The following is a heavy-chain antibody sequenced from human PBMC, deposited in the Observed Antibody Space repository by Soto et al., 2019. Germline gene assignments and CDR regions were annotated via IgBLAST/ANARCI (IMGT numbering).Heavy chain of an antibody. V-gene: IGHV3-30*03. Sequence: QVQLVESGGGVVQPGTSLRLSCVASGFPFTTYGMHWVREGPGKGLEWVAVISFDGSNKYYADSVKGPFTISRDNSKNTLFLQINSLLPEDTAFYYCFGVQYYFDSRGQGTLVTVSS. CDR1: GFPFTTYG. CDR2: ISFDGSNK. D-gene: IGHD3-10*01. J-gene: IGHJ4*02. CDR3: FGVQYYFDS.